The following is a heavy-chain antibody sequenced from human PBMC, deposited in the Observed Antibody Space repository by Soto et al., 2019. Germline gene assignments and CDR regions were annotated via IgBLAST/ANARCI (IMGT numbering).Heavy chain of an antibody. CDR2: ISRSGGST. CDR3: AKYYMVTRSPFDY. CDR1: GATFSTYA. V-gene: IGHV3-23*01. Sequence: GGSLRLSCAASGATFSTYAMSWVRQAPGKGLEWVSAISRSGGSTYYADSVKGRFTVSRDNPKNTLYLQMNSLRAEDTAVYYCAKYYMVTRSPFDYWGQGTLVTVSS. J-gene: IGHJ4*02. D-gene: IGHD5-18*01.